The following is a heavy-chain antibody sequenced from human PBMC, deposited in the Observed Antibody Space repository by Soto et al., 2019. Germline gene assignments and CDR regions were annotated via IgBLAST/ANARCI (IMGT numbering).Heavy chain of an antibody. CDR1: GYTFTSYG. CDR2: SSAYNGNT. V-gene: IGHV1-18*04. CDR3: ARDSLYYDFWSGYYKQKDYYYYGMDV. Sequence: GASVKVSCKASGYTFTSYGISWVRQAPGQGLEWMGWSSAYNGNTNYAQKLQGRGTMTTDTSTSTAYMELRSLRSDDTAVYYCARDSLYYDFWSGYYKQKDYYYYGMDVWGQGTTVTVSS. J-gene: IGHJ6*02. D-gene: IGHD3-3*01.